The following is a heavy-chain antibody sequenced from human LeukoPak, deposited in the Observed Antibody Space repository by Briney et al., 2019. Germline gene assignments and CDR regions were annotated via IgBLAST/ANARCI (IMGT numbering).Heavy chain of an antibody. J-gene: IGHJ4*02. Sequence: PGGTLRLSCAASGFTFSSYGMSWVRQAPGKGLEWVSAISGSGGSTYYADSVKGRFTISRDNSKNTLYLQMNSLRAEDTAVYYCAKDPYFMVRGSSFYWGQGTLVTVSS. V-gene: IGHV3-23*01. CDR1: GFTFSSYG. CDR2: ISGSGGST. D-gene: IGHD3-10*01. CDR3: AKDPYFMVRGSSFY.